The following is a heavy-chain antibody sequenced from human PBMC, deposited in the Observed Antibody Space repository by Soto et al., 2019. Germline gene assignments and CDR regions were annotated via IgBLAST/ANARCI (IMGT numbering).Heavy chain of an antibody. V-gene: IGHV3-33*01. J-gene: IGHJ4*02. CDR1: GFTFSSYG. Sequence: GGSLRLSCAASGFTFSSYGMHWVRQAPGKGLERVAVIWYDGSNKYYADSVKCRFTISRDNSKNTLYLQMNSLRAEDTAVYDCARSLRTTASDYCGQGTLVTVSS. CDR2: IWYDGSNK. CDR3: ARSLRTTASDY.